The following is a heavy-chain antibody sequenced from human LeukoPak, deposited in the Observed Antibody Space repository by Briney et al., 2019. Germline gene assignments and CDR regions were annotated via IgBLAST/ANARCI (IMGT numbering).Heavy chain of an antibody. Sequence: ASVKVSCKASGYPFTSYDINWVRQATGQGLEWMGWMNPNSGNTGYAQKFQGRVTMTRNTSIGTAYMELSSLRSEDTAVYYCARGLTDIVVVPAAMGGGSWFDPWGQGTLVTVSS. CDR1: GYPFTSYD. V-gene: IGHV1-8*01. CDR2: MNPNSGNT. D-gene: IGHD2-2*01. CDR3: ARGLTDIVVVPAAMGGGSWFDP. J-gene: IGHJ5*02.